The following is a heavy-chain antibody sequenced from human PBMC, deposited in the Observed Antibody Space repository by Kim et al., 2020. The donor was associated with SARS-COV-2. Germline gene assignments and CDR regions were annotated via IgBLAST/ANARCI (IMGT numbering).Heavy chain of an antibody. Sequence: DSVKGQFTISRDNSKNTLYLQMNSLRAEDTAVYYCAKDGVIAAAGTHFDYWGQGTLVTVSS. D-gene: IGHD6-13*01. V-gene: IGHV3-23*01. CDR3: AKDGVIAAAGTHFDY. J-gene: IGHJ4*02.